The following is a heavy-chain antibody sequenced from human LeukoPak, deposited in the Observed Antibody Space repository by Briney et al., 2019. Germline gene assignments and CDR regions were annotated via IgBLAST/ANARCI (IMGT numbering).Heavy chain of an antibody. CDR3: ARALSGHSYGIDY. Sequence: GGSLRLSCAASGFTFSSYSMNWVRQAPGKGLEWVSSISSSSSYIYYADSVKGRFTISRDNAENSLYLQMNSLRAEDTAVYYCARALSGHSYGIDYWGQGTLVTVSS. CDR1: GFTFSSYS. D-gene: IGHD5-18*01. J-gene: IGHJ4*02. V-gene: IGHV3-21*01. CDR2: ISSSSSYI.